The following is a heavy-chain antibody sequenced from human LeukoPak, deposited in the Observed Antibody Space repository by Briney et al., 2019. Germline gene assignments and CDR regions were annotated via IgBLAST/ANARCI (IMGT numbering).Heavy chain of an antibody. D-gene: IGHD3-22*01. CDR1: GGSFSGYY. Sequence: SETLSLTCAVYGGSFSGYYWSWIRQPPGKGLEWIGEINHSGSTNYNPSLKSRVIISVDTSKKQISLKLSSVTAADTAVYYCARSRYDSSGHYYKRVHFFDFWGQGTLVTVSS. V-gene: IGHV4-34*01. J-gene: IGHJ4*01. CDR2: INHSGST. CDR3: ARSRYDSSGHYYKRVHFFDF.